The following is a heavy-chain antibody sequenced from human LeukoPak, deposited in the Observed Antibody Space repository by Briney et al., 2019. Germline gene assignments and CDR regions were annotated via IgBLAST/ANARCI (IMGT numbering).Heavy chain of an antibody. Sequence: PGGSLRLSCAVSGLTFRSFWMSWVRQAPGKGLEWVANINQDGSEKYFVDSVKGRFTISRDNSKNSLHLQMNTLRAEDTALYYCARDRDGRFFDYWGQGTLVTVSS. J-gene: IGHJ4*02. CDR1: GLTFRSFW. D-gene: IGHD5-24*01. V-gene: IGHV3-7*01. CDR3: ARDRDGRFFDY. CDR2: INQDGSEK.